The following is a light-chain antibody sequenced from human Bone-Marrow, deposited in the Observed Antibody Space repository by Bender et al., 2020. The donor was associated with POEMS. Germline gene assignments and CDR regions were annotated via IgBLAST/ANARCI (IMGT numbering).Light chain of an antibody. CDR2: EVS. Sequence: QSALTQPASVSGSPGQSITISCTGTYSDIGTYNYVSWYQQHPGKAPTLLIYEVSKRPSGVSNRFSGSRSGNTASLTVSGLQAEDEADYYCSSYAGSNNFVFGTGTKVTVL. V-gene: IGLV2-14*01. CDR1: YSDIGTYNY. J-gene: IGLJ1*01. CDR3: SSYAGSNNFV.